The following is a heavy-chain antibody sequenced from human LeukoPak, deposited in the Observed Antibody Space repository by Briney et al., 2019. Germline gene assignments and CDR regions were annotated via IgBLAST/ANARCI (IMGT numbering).Heavy chain of an antibody. CDR2: TYYSGST. V-gene: IGHV4-59*01. J-gene: IGHJ6*02. Sequence: PSETLSLTCTVSGGSISSYYWNWIRQPPGKGLEWIGYTYYSGSTNYNPSLKSRVTISVDTSKEQFSLTLSSVTAADTAIYYCASRSGRNYYGMDVWGQGTAVIVSS. CDR3: ASRSGRNYYGMDV. CDR1: GGSISSYY. D-gene: IGHD3-10*01.